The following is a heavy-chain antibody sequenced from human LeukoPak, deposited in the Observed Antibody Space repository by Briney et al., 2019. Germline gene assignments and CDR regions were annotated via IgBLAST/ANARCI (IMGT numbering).Heavy chain of an antibody. J-gene: IGHJ4*02. Sequence: SETLSLTCTVSGGSISSYYWSWIRQPAGKGLEWIGRIYTSGSTNYNPSLKSRVTVSVDTSKNQFSLKLSSVTAADTAVYYCARDTSSGWYFSYWGQGTLVTVSS. V-gene: IGHV4-4*07. CDR1: GGSISSYY. CDR3: ARDTSSGWYFSY. D-gene: IGHD6-19*01. CDR2: IYTSGST.